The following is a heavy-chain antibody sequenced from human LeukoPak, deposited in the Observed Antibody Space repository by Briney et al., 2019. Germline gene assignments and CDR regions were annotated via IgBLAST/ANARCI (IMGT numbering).Heavy chain of an antibody. CDR1: GGTFSSYA. J-gene: IGHJ4*02. CDR2: IIPILGIA. CDR3: ARDENDYGDL. V-gene: IGHV1-69*04. Sequence: ASVKVSCKASGGTFSSYAISWVRQAPGQGLEGMGRIIPILGIANYAQKFQGRVTITADKSTSTAYVELSSLRSEDTAVYYCARDENDYGDLWGQGTLVTVSS.